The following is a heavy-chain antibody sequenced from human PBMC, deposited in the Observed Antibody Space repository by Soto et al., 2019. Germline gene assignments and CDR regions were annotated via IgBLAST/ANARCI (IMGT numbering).Heavy chain of an antibody. CDR1: GYTFTSYG. CDR2: ISAYNGNT. Sequence: ASVKVSCKASGYTFTSYGISWVRQAPGQGLEWMGWISAYNGNTNYAQKLQGRVTMTTDTSTSTAYMELRSLRSDDTAVYYCARESDIVVVPAVLDYWGQGTLVTVSS. D-gene: IGHD2-2*01. CDR3: ARESDIVVVPAVLDY. J-gene: IGHJ4*02. V-gene: IGHV1-18*01.